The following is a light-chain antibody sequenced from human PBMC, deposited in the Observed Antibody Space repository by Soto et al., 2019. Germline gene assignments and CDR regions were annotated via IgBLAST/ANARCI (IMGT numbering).Light chain of an antibody. CDR1: SSDVGGYNY. CDR2: DVS. CDR3: SSYTVSSTLDEV. J-gene: IGLJ2*01. V-gene: IGLV2-14*01. Sequence: QSALTQPASVSGSPGQSITISCTGTSSDVGGYNYVSWYQQHPGKAPKLMIYDVSNRPSGVSNRFSGSKSGSTASLTISGLQGEDEDDYDGSSYTVSSTLDEVFGGGAKLTVL.